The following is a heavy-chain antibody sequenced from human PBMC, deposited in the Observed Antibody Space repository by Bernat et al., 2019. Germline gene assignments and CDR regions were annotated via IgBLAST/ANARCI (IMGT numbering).Heavy chain of an antibody. D-gene: IGHD6-19*01. Sequence: EVQLVESGGGLVQPGGSLRLSCAASGFTFSSYSMNWVRQAPGKGLEWVSYISSSSSTIYYADSVKGRFTIAGDNAKNSLYLQMNILGAEYTAVDYCARTPTGQWLVLGGFAPWGQGTLVTVSS. CDR3: ARTPTGQWLVLGGFAP. J-gene: IGHJ5*02. V-gene: IGHV3-48*01. CDR1: GFTFSSYS. CDR2: ISSSSSTI.